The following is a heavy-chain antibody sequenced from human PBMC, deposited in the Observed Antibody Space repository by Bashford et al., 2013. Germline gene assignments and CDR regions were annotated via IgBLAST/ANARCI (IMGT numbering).Heavy chain of an antibody. CDR2: MNPASGNT. Sequence: ASVKVSCKASGYTFSDYYIHWVRQATGQGLEWMGWMNPASGNTGYAQKFQGRVTMTTNTSISTAYMELSSLRSEDTAFYYCARGPRGQIAYWGQGTLVTVSS. CDR3: ARGPRGQIAY. CDR1: GYTFSDYY. V-gene: IGHV1-8*02. D-gene: IGHD3-22*01. J-gene: IGHJ4*02.